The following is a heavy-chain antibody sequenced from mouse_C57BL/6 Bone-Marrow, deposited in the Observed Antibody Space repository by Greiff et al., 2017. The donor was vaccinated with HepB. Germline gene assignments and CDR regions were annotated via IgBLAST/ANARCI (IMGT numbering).Heavy chain of an antibody. V-gene: IGHV1-53*01. CDR1: GYTFTSYW. J-gene: IGHJ4*01. CDR2: INPSNGGT. Sequence: QVQLQQSGTELVKPGASVKLSCKASGYTFTSYWMHWVKQRPGQGLEWIGNINPSNGGTNYNEKFKSKATLTVDKSSSTAYMQLSSLTSEDSAVYYCARWDYYGSREPHYAMDYWGQGTSVTVSS. D-gene: IGHD1-1*01. CDR3: ARWDYYGSREPHYAMDY.